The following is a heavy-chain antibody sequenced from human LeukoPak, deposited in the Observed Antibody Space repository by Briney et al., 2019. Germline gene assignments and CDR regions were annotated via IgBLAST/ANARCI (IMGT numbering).Heavy chain of an antibody. V-gene: IGHV3-23*01. J-gene: IGHJ4*02. CDR3: AKRVNHIVATMCYFDY. D-gene: IGHD5-12*01. CDR2: IRGSGGST. CDR1: GFTFSSYA. Sequence: PGGPLRLSRTASGFTFSSYAMSWVRQAPGKGRDWVSAIRGSGGSTYYADSVQCRYSISRDNSKNSLYLQMHSLRAEDTAVYYCAKRVNHIVATMCYFDYWGQGTLVTVSS.